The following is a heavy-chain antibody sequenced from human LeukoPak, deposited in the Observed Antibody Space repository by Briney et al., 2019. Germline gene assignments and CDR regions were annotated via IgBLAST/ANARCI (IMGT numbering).Heavy chain of an antibody. Sequence: GVSLRLSCAASGFTFSSYSMNWVRQAPGKGLEWVSSVSSANNYIYYTDSVKGRFTISRDNAKNSLYLQMNSLRAEDTAIYYCARDIGGSFYGRPFDYWGQGTLVTVSS. CDR2: VSSANNYI. CDR1: GFTFSSYS. D-gene: IGHD1-26*01. V-gene: IGHV3-21*01. CDR3: ARDIGGSFYGRPFDY. J-gene: IGHJ4*02.